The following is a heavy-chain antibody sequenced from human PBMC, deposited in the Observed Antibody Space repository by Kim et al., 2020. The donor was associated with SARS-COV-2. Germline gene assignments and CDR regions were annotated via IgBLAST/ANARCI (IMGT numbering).Heavy chain of an antibody. Sequence: GGSLRLSCAASGFTFSNAWMSWVRQAPGKGLEWVGRIKSKTDGGTTDYAAPVKGRFTISRDDSKNTLYLQMNSLKTEDTAVYYCTTDHPYDSNRWYYYGMDVWGQGTTVTVSS. CDR1: GFTFSNAW. CDR2: IKSKTDGGTT. D-gene: IGHD3-22*01. V-gene: IGHV3-15*01. CDR3: TTDHPYDSNRWYYYGMDV. J-gene: IGHJ6*02.